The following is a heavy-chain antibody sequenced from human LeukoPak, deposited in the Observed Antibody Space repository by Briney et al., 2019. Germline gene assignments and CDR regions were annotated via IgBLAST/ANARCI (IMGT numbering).Heavy chain of an antibody. V-gene: IGHV4-39*01. CDR1: GGSISSSSYY. CDR2: IYYSGST. J-gene: IGHJ6*03. CDR3: ARHTWTGSTYYYYYMDV. D-gene: IGHD1-7*01. Sequence: SETLSLTCTVSGGSISSSSYYWGWIRQPPGKGLEWIGSIYYSGSTYYNPSLKSRVTISLDTSKNQFSLKLTSVTAADTAVYYCARHTWTGSTYYYYYMDVWSKGATVTVSS.